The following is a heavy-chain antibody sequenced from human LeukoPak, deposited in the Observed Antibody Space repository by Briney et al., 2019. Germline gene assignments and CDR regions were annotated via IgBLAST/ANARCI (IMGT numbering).Heavy chain of an antibody. Sequence: GASVKVSCKASGGTFNNYAISWVRQAPGQGLEWMGGTIPIFGTANYAQKFQGRVTITADESTSTAYMELSSLRSEDTAVYYCARTKYDILTGYYNLWYFDYWGQGTLVTVSS. D-gene: IGHD3-9*01. CDR1: GGTFNNYA. CDR2: TIPIFGTA. V-gene: IGHV1-69*13. CDR3: ARTKYDILTGYYNLWYFDY. J-gene: IGHJ4*02.